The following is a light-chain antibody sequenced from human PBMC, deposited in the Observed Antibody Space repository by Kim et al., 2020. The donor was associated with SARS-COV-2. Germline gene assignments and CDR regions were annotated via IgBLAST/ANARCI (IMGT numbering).Light chain of an antibody. V-gene: IGLV3-1*01. CDR3: QTWDSSTVI. J-gene: IGLJ2*01. CDR1: KLGDKF. Sequence: SYELTQPPSLSVSPGQTASITCSGDKLGDKFASWYQQKPGQSPVLVIYQDTQRPSGIPERFSGSNSGNTATLTISGTQTMDEADYYCQTWDSSTVIFGGGTQLTVL. CDR2: QDT.